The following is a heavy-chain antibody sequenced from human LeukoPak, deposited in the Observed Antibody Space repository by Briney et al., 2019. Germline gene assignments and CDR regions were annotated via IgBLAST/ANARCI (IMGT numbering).Heavy chain of an antibody. CDR1: GGSISSSSYY. CDR2: IYYSGST. V-gene: IGHV4-39*01. J-gene: IGHJ4*02. D-gene: IGHD1-26*01. CDR3: ARHVASGSYPYYFDY. Sequence: SETLSLTCTVSGGSISSSSYYWGWIRQPPGKGLEWIGSIYYSGSTYYNPSLKSRVTISVDTSKNQFSLKLSSVTAADTAVSYCARHVASGSYPYYFDYWGQGTLVTVSS.